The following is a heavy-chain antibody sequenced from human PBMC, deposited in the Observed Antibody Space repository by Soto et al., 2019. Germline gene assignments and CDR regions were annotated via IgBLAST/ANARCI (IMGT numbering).Heavy chain of an antibody. CDR2: IIPIFGTA. CDR3: ASTPIWGSTSLPFDP. CDR1: GGTFSSYA. V-gene: IGHV1-69*13. J-gene: IGHJ5*02. Sequence: VASVKVSCKASGGTFSSYAISWVRQAPGQGLEWMGGIIPIFGTANYAQKFQGRVTITADESTSTAYMELSSLRSEDTAVYYCASTPIWGSTSLPFDPWGQGTLVTVSS. D-gene: IGHD2-2*01.